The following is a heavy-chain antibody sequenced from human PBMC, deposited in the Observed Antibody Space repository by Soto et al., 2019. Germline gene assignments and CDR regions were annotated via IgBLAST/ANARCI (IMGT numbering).Heavy chain of an antibody. Sequence: QVQLVQSGAEVKKPGSSVKVSCKASGGTFSSYAISWVRQAPGQGLEWMGGFIPIFGTADYAQKFQGRVAITAAASTSTAYMELSSLRSEDTAVYYCASAWGPSYYYGMDVWGQGTTVTVSS. D-gene: IGHD3-16*01. CDR2: FIPIFGTA. CDR3: ASAWGPSYYYGMDV. J-gene: IGHJ6*02. V-gene: IGHV1-69*12. CDR1: GGTFSSYA.